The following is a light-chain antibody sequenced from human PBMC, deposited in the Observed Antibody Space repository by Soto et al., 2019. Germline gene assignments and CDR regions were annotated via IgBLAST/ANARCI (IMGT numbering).Light chain of an antibody. CDR3: QQYNNWHPKT. Sequence: EIVLTQSPGTLSLSPGERAPLSCRASHSVSSSYLAWYQQKPGQHPRLLIYGASTRATGIPARFSGSGSGTEFTLTISSLQSEDFAVYYCQQYNNWHPKTFGQGTKVDIK. J-gene: IGKJ1*01. CDR1: HSVSSSY. V-gene: IGKV3-15*01. CDR2: GAS.